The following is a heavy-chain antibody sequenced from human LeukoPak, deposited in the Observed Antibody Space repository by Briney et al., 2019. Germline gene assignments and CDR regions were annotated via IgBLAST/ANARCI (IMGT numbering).Heavy chain of an antibody. D-gene: IGHD1-26*01. Sequence: ASVKVSCKASGYSFTTYGITWVRQAPGQGLEWMGWISAYNGNTNYAQKLQGRVTMTTDTSTSTAYMELRSLRSDDTAVYYCARMPELAMFDYWGQGTLVTVSS. V-gene: IGHV1-18*01. CDR2: ISAYNGNT. CDR1: GYSFTTYG. J-gene: IGHJ4*02. CDR3: ARMPELAMFDY.